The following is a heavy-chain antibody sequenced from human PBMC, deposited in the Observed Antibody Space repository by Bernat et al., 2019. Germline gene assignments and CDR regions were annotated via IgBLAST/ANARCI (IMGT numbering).Heavy chain of an antibody. D-gene: IGHD3-10*01. V-gene: IGHV4-39*01. CDR3: ARQDGSGSFSENFFDS. CDR2: IYYSGTT. J-gene: IGHJ4*02. Sequence: QLQLQESGPGLVKPSETLSLTYIVSGGSISSGRYNWGWIRQPPGKGLEWIASIYYSGTTYYNPSLKSRVTIHVDTSKNRFSLKLSSVTAADTAVYYCARQDGSGSFSENFFDSWGQGTLVTVSA. CDR1: GGSISSGRYN.